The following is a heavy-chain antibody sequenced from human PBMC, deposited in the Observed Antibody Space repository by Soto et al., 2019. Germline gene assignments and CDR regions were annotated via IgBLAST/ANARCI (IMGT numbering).Heavy chain of an antibody. J-gene: IGHJ4*02. V-gene: IGHV3-23*01. D-gene: IGHD1-7*01. CDR3: AKEWCSGTTCYCLEN. CDR1: GFTFSSYA. CDR2: VSGSSGSK. Sequence: EVQLLESGGGLVQPGGSLRLSCAASGFTFSSYAMSWVRQAPGEGLEWVSSVSGSSGSKSYADSVKGRFTISRDNSKSTVYLQMNSRRAEDTAGYCCAKEWCSGTTCYCLENWGQGTLVTVSS.